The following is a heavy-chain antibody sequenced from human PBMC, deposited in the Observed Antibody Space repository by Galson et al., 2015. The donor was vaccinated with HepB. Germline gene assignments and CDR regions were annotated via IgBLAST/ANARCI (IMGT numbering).Heavy chain of an antibody. J-gene: IGHJ6*02. CDR3: ARDDILTGPNTAYYYGMDV. Sequence: SLRLSCAASGFTVSSNYMSWVRQAPGKGLEWVSVIYSGGSTYYADSVKGRFTISRDNSKNTLYLQMNSLRAEDTAVYYCARDDILTGPNTAYYYGMDVWGQGTTVTVSS. CDR2: IYSGGST. V-gene: IGHV3-66*02. CDR1: GFTVSSNY. D-gene: IGHD3-9*01.